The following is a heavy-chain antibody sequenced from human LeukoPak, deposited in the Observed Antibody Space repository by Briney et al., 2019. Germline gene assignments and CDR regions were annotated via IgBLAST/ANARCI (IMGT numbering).Heavy chain of an antibody. CDR1: GYSISSDYY. CDR3: ARHLTSEYSSGWYYVDY. V-gene: IGHV4-38-2*02. D-gene: IGHD6-19*01. CDR2: IYHTGST. Sequence: TSETLSLTCTVSGYSISSDYYWGWIRQPPGKGLEWIGTIYHTGSTYYNPSLKSRVTISVDTSKNQFSLKLSSVTATDRAVYYCARHLTSEYSSGWYYVDYWGQGTPVTVSS. J-gene: IGHJ4*02.